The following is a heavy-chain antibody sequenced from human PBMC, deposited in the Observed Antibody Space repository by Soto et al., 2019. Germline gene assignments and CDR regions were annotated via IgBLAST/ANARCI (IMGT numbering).Heavy chain of an antibody. J-gene: IGHJ5*02. CDR2: INHSGST. CDR3: ARGSNFVVVVAAINWFDP. CDR1: GGSFSGYY. V-gene: IGHV4-34*01. D-gene: IGHD2-15*01. Sequence: QVQLQQWGAGLLKPSETLSLTCAVYGGSFSGYYWTWIRQPPGKGLEWIGEINHSGSTNYNPSLKSRVTISVDTSKNQFSLKLSSVTAADTAVYYCARGSNFVVVVAAINWFDPWGQGTLVTVSS.